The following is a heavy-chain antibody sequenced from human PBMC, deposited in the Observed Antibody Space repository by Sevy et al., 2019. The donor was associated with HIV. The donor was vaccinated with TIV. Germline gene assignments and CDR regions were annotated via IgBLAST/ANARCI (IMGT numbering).Heavy chain of an antibody. CDR3: ARRYFDL. J-gene: IGHJ4*02. CDR2: INQDGSEM. CDR1: GFSFTDFW. V-gene: IGHV3-7*01. Sequence: GGSLRISCKASGFSFTDFWMKWVRQVPGKGPEWVANINQDGSEMYYVDSVKGRFTISRDNAESALYLQMHGLRAEDAATYFCARRYFDLWGQGTVVTVSS.